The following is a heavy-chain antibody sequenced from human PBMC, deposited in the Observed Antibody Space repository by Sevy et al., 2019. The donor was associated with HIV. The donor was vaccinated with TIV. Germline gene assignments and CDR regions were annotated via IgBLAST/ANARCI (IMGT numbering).Heavy chain of an antibody. D-gene: IGHD6-19*01. Sequence: GGSLRLSCAASGFTFDDYTMYWVRQPPGGGLEWVSLINWDGDNTYYEDSVRGRFSVSRDNDKNSLYLQMSSLRTEDSGLYYCARGVRYAGGWAVYFWGQGTLVTVSS. J-gene: IGHJ4*02. CDR1: GFTFDDYT. CDR3: ARGVRYAGGWAVYF. CDR2: INWDGDNT. V-gene: IGHV3-43*01.